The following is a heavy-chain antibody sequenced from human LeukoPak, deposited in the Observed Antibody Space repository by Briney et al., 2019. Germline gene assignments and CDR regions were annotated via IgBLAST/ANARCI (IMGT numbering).Heavy chain of an antibody. V-gene: IGHV3-9*01. CDR3: AKAPAYYYDSSGPFDY. D-gene: IGHD3-22*01. CDR2: ISWNSGRI. Sequence: PGRSLRLSCAASGFTFDDYAMHWVRQAPGKGLEWVSGISWNSGRIGYADSVKGRFTISRDNAKNSLYLQMNNLRAEDTALYYCAKAPAYYYDSSGPFDYWGQGTLVTVSS. J-gene: IGHJ4*02. CDR1: GFTFDDYA.